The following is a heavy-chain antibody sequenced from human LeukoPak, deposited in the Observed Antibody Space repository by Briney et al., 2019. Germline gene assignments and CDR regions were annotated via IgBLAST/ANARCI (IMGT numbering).Heavy chain of an antibody. V-gene: IGHV3-9*01. CDR2: ISWNSGSI. CDR3: AKDGGIAAAGGGFNWFDP. D-gene: IGHD6-13*01. Sequence: PGGSLRLSCAASGFTFDDYAMPWVRQAPGKGLEWVSGISWNSGSIGYADSVKGRFTISRDNAKNSLYLQMNSLRAEDTALYYCAKDGGIAAAGGGFNWFDPWGQGTLVTVSS. CDR1: GFTFDDYA. J-gene: IGHJ5*02.